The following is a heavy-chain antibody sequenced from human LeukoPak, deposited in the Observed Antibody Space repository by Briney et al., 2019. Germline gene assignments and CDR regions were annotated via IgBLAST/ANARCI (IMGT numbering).Heavy chain of an antibody. V-gene: IGHV3-48*01. CDR3: ARDHDILTGPFDY. CDR1: GFTFSTYT. CDR2: ISSSSSTI. J-gene: IGHJ4*02. D-gene: IGHD3-9*01. Sequence: GGSLRLSCAASGFTFSTYTMHWVRQAPGKGLEWVSYISSSSSTIYYADSVKGRFTISRDNAENSLYLQMNSLRAEDTAVYYCARDHDILTGPFDYWGQGTLVTVSS.